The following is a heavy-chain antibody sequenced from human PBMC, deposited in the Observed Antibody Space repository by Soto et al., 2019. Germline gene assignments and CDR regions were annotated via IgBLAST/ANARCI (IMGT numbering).Heavy chain of an antibody. CDR1: GYTFNFYG. CDR2: ISGFNGNT. D-gene: IGHD3-16*01. J-gene: IGHJ4*02. V-gene: IGHV1-18*01. CDR3: ARIGVSSGHESPDFDS. Sequence: QVQLVQSGAEVKKPGASVKVSCKASGYTFNFYGITWVRQAPGQGLEWMGWISGFNGNTNYAADLQGRVTMTTGTSTSTAYMELRGLRSVDTAVYYCARIGVSSGHESPDFDSWGQGTLVTVSP.